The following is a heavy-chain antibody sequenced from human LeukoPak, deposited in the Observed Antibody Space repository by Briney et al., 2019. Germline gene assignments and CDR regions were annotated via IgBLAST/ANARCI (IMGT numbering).Heavy chain of an antibody. V-gene: IGHV3-30*02. Sequence: GGSLRLSCGVSGFTFSSYGMHWVRQAPGKGLEWVAYIRYDGSNRHYADSVKGRFTISRDNSKNTLYLQMNSLRAEDTAVYYCAKLYDSSGYYLDGDYYMDVWGKGTTVTVSS. D-gene: IGHD3-22*01. J-gene: IGHJ6*03. CDR3: AKLYDSSGYYLDGDYYMDV. CDR1: GFTFSSYG. CDR2: IRYDGSNR.